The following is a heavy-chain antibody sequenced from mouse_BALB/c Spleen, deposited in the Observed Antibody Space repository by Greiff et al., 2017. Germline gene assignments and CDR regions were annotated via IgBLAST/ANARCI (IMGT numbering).Heavy chain of an antibody. CDR1: GFSLTSYG. CDR3: AYYYYGSSGYAMDY. D-gene: IGHD1-1*01. V-gene: IGHV2-9*02. CDR2: IWAGGST. Sequence: QVQPKESGPGLVAPSQSLSITCSVSGFSLTSYGVHWVRQPPGKGLEWLGVIWAGGSTNYNSALMSRLSISKDNSKSQVFLKMNSLQTDDTAMYYCAYYYYGSSGYAMDYWGQGTSVTVSS. J-gene: IGHJ4*01.